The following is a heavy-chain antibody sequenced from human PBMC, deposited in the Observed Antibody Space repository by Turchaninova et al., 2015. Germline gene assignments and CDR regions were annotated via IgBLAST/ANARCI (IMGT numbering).Heavy chain of an antibody. CDR3: ARESSSSRRYFDY. J-gene: IGHJ4*02. D-gene: IGHD6-6*01. CDR1: GGSINTYY. Sequence: QVPLQESGPGLVTPSETLPLTGTVSGGSINTYYWRWTRHPPGKGLEWIGYIYYSVSTNYHPSLKSRVTISVDTSKSQFSLKLSSVTAADTAVYYCARESSSSRRYFDYWGQGTLVTVSS. CDR2: IYYSVST. V-gene: IGHV4-59*01.